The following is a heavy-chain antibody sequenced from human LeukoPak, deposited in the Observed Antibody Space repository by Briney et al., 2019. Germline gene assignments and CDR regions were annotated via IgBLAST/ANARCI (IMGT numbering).Heavy chain of an antibody. CDR1: GYIFTSYF. CDR3: ARALPHRRLMDTTMEQHWFDP. J-gene: IGHJ5*02. CDR2: INPSGGST. D-gene: IGHD5-18*01. V-gene: IGHV1-46*01. Sequence: ASVKVSCKASGYIFTSYFMHWVRQAPVQGLEWMGLINPSGGSTRYAQKLQGRVTMTRDMSTSTVYMELSSLRSEDTAVYYCARALPHRRLMDTTMEQHWFDPWGQGTLVTVSS.